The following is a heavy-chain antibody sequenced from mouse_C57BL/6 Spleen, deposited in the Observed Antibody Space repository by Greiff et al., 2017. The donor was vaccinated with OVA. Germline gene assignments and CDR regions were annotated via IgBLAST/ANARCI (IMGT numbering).Heavy chain of an antibody. CDR3: AREGMTSVFDV. CDR1: GYTFTSYW. V-gene: IGHV1-72*01. CDR2: IDPNSGGT. D-gene: IGHD2-10*02. J-gene: IGHJ1*03. Sequence: QVQLQQPGAELVKPGASVKLSCKASGYTFTSYWMHWVKQRPGRGLEWIGMIDPNSGGTKYNEKFKCKATLTVDKPSSTAYMQLSSLTSEDSAVYYCAREGMTSVFDVWGTGATVTVSS.